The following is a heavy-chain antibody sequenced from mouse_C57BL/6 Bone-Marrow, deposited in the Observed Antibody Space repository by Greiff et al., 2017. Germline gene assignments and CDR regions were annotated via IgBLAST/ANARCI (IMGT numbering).Heavy chain of an antibody. CDR2: ISSGGSYT. Sequence: DVMLVESGGDLVKPGGSLKLSCAASGFTFSSYGMSWVRQTPDKRLEWVATISSGGSYTYYPDSVKGRFTISRDNAKNTLYLQMSSLKSEDTAMYYCARHPFFYYWGQGTTLTVSS. J-gene: IGHJ2*01. CDR3: ARHPFFYY. CDR1: GFTFSSYG. V-gene: IGHV5-6*02.